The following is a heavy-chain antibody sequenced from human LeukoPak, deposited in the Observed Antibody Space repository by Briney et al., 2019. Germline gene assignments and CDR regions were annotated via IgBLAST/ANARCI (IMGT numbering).Heavy chain of an antibody. CDR3: ARGYSSSWYHPSDAFDI. CDR2: IYHSGST. J-gene: IGHJ3*02. D-gene: IGHD6-13*01. Sequence: ASGTLSLTCAVSGGSISSSNWWSWVRQPPGKGLEWIGEIYHSGSTNYNPSLKSRVTISVDTSKNQFSLKLSSVTAADTAVYYCARGYSSSWYHPSDAFDIWGQGTMVTVSS. V-gene: IGHV4-4*02. CDR1: GGSISSSNW.